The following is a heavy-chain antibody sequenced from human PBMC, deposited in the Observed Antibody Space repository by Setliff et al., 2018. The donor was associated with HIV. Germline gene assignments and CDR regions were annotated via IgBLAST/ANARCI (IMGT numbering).Heavy chain of an antibody. V-gene: IGHV4-38-2*01. J-gene: IGHJ4*02. CDR3: ARPQYPGYYFDY. D-gene: IGHD2-2*01. CDR2: IYYSGST. CDR1: GYSVSSGYY. Sequence: SETLSLTCAVSGYSVSSGYYWGWIRQPPGKGLEWIASIYYSGSTYYAPSLKSRVTISVDTSKNQFSLKLSSVTAADTAVYYCARPQYPGYYFDYWGQGTLVTVSS.